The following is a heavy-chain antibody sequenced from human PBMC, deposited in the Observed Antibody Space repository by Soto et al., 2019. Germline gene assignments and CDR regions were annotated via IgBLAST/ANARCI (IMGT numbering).Heavy chain of an antibody. CDR1: GFTFSGYA. J-gene: IGHJ4*02. D-gene: IGHD3-9*01. Sequence: GGSLRLSCAASGFTFSGYAMHWVRQAPGKGLEWVAVISYDGSNKYYADSVKGRFTISRDNSKNTLYLQMNGLRPEDAAVYYCARDQYDILTGSNYWGQGTLVTVSS. CDR2: ISYDGSNK. V-gene: IGHV3-30-3*01. CDR3: ARDQYDILTGSNY.